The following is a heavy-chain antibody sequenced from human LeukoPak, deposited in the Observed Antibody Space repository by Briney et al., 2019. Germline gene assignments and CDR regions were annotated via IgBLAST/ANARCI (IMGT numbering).Heavy chain of an antibody. Sequence: PSETLSLTCTVSGGSISSYYWSWIRQPPGKGLEWIGYIHYSGSTNYNPSLKSRVTISVDTSKNQFSLKLSSVTAADTAVYYCARGGSGYRFDSWGQGTLVTASS. J-gene: IGHJ4*02. CDR3: ARGGSGYRFDS. V-gene: IGHV4-59*01. CDR1: GGSISSYY. CDR2: IHYSGST. D-gene: IGHD3-22*01.